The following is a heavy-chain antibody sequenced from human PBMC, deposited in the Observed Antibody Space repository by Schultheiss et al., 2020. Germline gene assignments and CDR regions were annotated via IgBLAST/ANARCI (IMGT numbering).Heavy chain of an antibody. CDR2: ISSSSTI. CDR3: ARTVYCSGGSCGGYDY. Sequence: WGSLRLSCAASGFAVSRNYMSWVRQAPGKGLEWVSSISSSSTIYYADSVKGRFTISRDNAKNSLYLQMNSLRAEDTAVYYCARTVYCSGGSCGGYDYWGQGTLVTVSS. D-gene: IGHD2-15*01. J-gene: IGHJ4*02. CDR1: GFAVSRNY. V-gene: IGHV3-69-1*01.